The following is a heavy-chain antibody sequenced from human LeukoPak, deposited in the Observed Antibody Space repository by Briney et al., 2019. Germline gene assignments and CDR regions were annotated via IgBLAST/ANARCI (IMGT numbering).Heavy chain of an antibody. CDR3: ARLHHSGYYLGYGMDV. V-gene: IGHV4-4*07. J-gene: IGHJ6*02. CDR1: GGSISSYY. Sequence: PSETLSLTCTVSGGSISSYYWSWIRQPAGKGLEWIGRIYTSGSTNYNPSLKSRVTMSVDTSKNQFSLKLSSVTAADTAVYYCARLHHSGYYLGYGMDVWGQGTTVTVSS. CDR2: IYTSGST. D-gene: IGHD3-22*01.